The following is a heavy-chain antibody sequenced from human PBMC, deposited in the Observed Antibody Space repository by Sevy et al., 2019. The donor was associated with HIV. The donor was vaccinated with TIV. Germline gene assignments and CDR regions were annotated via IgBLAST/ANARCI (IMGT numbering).Heavy chain of an antibody. D-gene: IGHD3-10*01. CDR2: IKSKTDGWTK. CDR3: TTDWKKRGLSGLLDY. J-gene: IGHJ4*02. V-gene: IGHV3-15*01. CDR1: GFTFSNAW. Sequence: GGSLRLSCAASGFTFSNAWMSWVRQAPGKGLEWVGRIKSKTDGWTKDYPEPVKGRFTISRDDSKNTLYLQMNSLKTEDTAIYYCTTDWKKRGLSGLLDYWGQGTLVTVSS.